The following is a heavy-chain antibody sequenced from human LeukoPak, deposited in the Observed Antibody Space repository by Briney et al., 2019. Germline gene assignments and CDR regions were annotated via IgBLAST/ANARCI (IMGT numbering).Heavy chain of an antibody. V-gene: IGHV3-9*01. J-gene: IGHJ4*02. CDR2: ISWNSGSI. CDR3: AKQLIALDY. Sequence: GGSLRLSCAASGFTFDDYAMPWVRQAPGKGLEWVSGISWNSGSIGYADSVKGRFTISRDNAKNSLYLQMNSLRAEDTALYYCAKQLIALDYWGQGTLVTVSS. D-gene: IGHD3-16*01. CDR1: GFTFDDYA.